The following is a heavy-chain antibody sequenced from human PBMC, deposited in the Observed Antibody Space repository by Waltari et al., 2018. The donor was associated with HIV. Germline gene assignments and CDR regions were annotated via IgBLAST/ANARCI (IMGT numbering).Heavy chain of an antibody. CDR2: VDPANGEA. D-gene: IGHD1-26*01. CDR1: CYIFTAYY. CDR3: SSDIGT. J-gene: IGHJ4*02. V-gene: IGHV1-69-2*01. Sequence: EVILLQSGTEVRKPGSSVQVSCKVSCYIFTAYYIHWINQAPEGGLEWVGLVDPANGEAALAEKFQHRAKVTAEATINTVYFDLMRLTFDDTATYFCSSDIGTWGQGTLVLVSS.